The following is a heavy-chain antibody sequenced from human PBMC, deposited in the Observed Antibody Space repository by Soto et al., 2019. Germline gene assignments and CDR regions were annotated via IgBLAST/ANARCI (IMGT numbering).Heavy chain of an antibody. CDR3: ARAPVGLDTISYFDY. Sequence: PSETLSLTCTVSGDSVSSVGFHWAWLRRPPGKGLEWIGYIYNGGSTYYGPSLESRMHMPLDATRNHYSLRLTSVTAADTAVYFCARAPVGLDTISYFDYWGQGKLVTVSS. J-gene: IGHJ4*02. CDR2: IYNGGST. V-gene: IGHV4-30-4*01. D-gene: IGHD3-3*01. CDR1: GDSVSSVGFH.